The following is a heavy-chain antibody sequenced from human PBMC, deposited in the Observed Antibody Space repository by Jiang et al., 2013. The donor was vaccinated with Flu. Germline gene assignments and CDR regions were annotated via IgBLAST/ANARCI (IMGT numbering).Heavy chain of an antibody. CDR2: INYSGST. D-gene: IGHD5-24*01. CDR1: GGSFSGYY. J-gene: IGHJ4*02. V-gene: IGHV4-34*01. Sequence: LLKPSETLSLTCAVYGGSFSGYYWSWIRQPPGKGLEWIGEINYSGSTNYNPSLKSRVTISVDTSKNQFSLKLSSVTAADTAVYYCARQGKWLQFLDYWGQGTLVTVSS. CDR3: ARQGKWLQFLDY.